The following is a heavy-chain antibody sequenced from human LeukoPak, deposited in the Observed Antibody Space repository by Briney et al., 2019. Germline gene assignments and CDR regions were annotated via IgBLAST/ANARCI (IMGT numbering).Heavy chain of an antibody. CDR1: GGTISGYY. J-gene: IGHJ4*02. V-gene: IGHV4-59*08. CDR3: AKQSAAGTNFDY. CDR2: IYYSGST. D-gene: IGHD6-13*01. Sequence: PSETLSLTCTVSGGTISGYYWSWIRQPPGKGLEWIGYIYYSGSTNYNPSLKSRVTISVDTSKNQFSLKLSSVTAADTAVYYCAKQSAAGTNFDYWGQGTLVTVSS.